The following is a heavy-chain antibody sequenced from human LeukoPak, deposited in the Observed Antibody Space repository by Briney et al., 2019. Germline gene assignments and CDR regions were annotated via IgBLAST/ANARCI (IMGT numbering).Heavy chain of an antibody. D-gene: IGHD2-21*02. V-gene: IGHV3-66*01. CDR2: IYSGGST. CDR1: GFSVRSDY. J-gene: IGHJ4*02. CDR3: ATVTASHYFDY. Sequence: AGESLRLSCAASGFSVRSDYMSWVRQAPGKGLEWVSVIYSGGSTYYADSVKGRFTISRDNSKNTVYLQMNSLRAEDTAVYYCATVTASHYFDYWGQGTLVTVSS.